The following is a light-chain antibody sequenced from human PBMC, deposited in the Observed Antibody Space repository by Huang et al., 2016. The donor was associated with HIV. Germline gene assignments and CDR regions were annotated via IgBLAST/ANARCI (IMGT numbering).Light chain of an antibody. CDR3: QQYNTLAT. J-gene: IGKJ3*01. CDR1: QNINKR. CDR2: KAS. Sequence: DIQMTQSHSTLAASEGDRVTITCRASQNINKRLAWYQQKPGKAPTVLIYKASNFQSGVPSRVSGRCSGTEFTLTISSLQPDDSATYYCQQYNTLATFGPGTKLEIK. V-gene: IGKV1-5*03.